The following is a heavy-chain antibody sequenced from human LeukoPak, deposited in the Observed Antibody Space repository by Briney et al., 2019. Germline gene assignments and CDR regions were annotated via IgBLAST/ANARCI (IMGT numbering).Heavy chain of an antibody. CDR1: GYTFTSYG. V-gene: IGHV1-18*01. D-gene: IGHD3-16*02. CDR3: AREQGYDYVWGSYRLLRDAFDI. CDR2: ISAYNGNT. J-gene: IGHJ3*02. Sequence: ASVKVSCKASGYTFTSYGISWVRQAPGQGLEWMGWISAYNGNTNYAQKLQGRVTMTTDTSTSTAYMELRSLRSDDTAVYYCAREQGYDYVWGSYRLLRDAFDIWGQGTMVTVSS.